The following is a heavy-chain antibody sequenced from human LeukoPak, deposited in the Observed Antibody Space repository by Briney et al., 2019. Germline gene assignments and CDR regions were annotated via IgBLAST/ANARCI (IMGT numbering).Heavy chain of an antibody. V-gene: IGHV3-74*01. CDR2: IKGDGSET. D-gene: IGHD3-22*01. Sequence: GGSLRLSCAASGFTFSDYWMHWVRHVPGKGLVWVSRIKGDGSETNYADSVKGRFTISRDNAKNTLFLQMNSLRVEDTAVYYCVRGQIGVSVIVHWGQGTLVTVSA. J-gene: IGHJ5*02. CDR3: VRGQIGVSVIVH. CDR1: GFTFSDYW.